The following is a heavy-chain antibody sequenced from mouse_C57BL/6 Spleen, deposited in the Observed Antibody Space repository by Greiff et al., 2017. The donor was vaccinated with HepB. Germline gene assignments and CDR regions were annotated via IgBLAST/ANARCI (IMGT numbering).Heavy chain of an antibody. CDR1: GYSITSGYY. J-gene: IGHJ1*03. V-gene: IGHV3-6*01. CDR2: ISYDGSN. CDR3: ARGGLRRYFDV. Sequence: DVQLQESGPGLVKPSQSLSLTCSVTGYSITSGYYWNWIRQFPGNKLEWMGYISYDGSNNYNPSLKNRISITRDTSKNQFFLKLNSVTTEDTATYYCARGGLRRYFDVWVTGTTVTVSS. D-gene: IGHD2-2*01.